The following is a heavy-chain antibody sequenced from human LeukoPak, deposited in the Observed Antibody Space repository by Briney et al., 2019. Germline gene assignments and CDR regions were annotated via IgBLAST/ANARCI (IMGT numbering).Heavy chain of an antibody. V-gene: IGHV1-69*06. CDR1: GDTFSTYA. CDR2: IVPISDTT. Sequence: SVKVSCKASGDTFSTYAFNWVRQAPGQGLEWTGGIVPISDTTNYAQTLQGRVTITADKSTNTVYMELSSLTSEDTGVYYCARGASVRVVPMSYCYAMDVWGEGTTVIVSS. CDR3: ARGASVRVVPMSYCYAMDV. J-gene: IGHJ6*04. D-gene: IGHD2-2*01.